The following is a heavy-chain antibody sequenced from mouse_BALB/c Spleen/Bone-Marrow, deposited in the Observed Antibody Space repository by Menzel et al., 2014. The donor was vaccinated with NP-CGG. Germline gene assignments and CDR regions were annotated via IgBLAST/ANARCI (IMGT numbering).Heavy chain of an antibody. Sequence: EVHLVESGGGLVKPGGSLKLSCAASGFTFSSYTMSWVRQTPEKRLEWVATISSGGSYTYYPDSVKGRFTISRDNAKNTLYLQMSSLKSEDTAMYYCTGDDGYYYFDYWGQGTTLTVSS. CDR1: GFTFSSYT. CDR3: TGDDGYYYFDY. D-gene: IGHD2-3*01. V-gene: IGHV5-6-4*01. J-gene: IGHJ2*01. CDR2: ISSGGSYT.